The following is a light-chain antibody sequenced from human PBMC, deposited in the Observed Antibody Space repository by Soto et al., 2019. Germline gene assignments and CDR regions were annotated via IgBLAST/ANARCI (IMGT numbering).Light chain of an antibody. J-gene: IGKJ2*01. CDR1: QSVSSSY. Sequence: EIVLTQSPGTLSLSPGERATLSCRASQSVSSSYLARYQQKPGQAPRLLIYGASSRATGIPDRFSGSGSGTDFTLTISRLEPEDFAVYYCQQYGSSPYTFGQGDKLELK. CDR3: QQYGSSPYT. V-gene: IGKV3-20*01. CDR2: GAS.